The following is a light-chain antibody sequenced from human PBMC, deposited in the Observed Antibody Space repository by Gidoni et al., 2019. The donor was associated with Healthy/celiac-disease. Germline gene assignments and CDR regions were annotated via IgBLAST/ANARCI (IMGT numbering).Light chain of an antibody. CDR2: DVS. Sequence: QSALTQPASGSGCPGQPITISCTGTSSDVGGYNYVSWYQQHPGKAPKLMIYDVSNRPSGVSNRFSGSKSGNTASLTISGLQAEDEADYYCSSYTSSSTDVVFGGGTKLTVL. CDR1: SSDVGGYNY. CDR3: SSYTSSSTDVV. J-gene: IGLJ2*01. V-gene: IGLV2-14*01.